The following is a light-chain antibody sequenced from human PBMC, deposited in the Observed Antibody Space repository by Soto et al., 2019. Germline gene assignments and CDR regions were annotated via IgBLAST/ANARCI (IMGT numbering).Light chain of an antibody. J-gene: IGKJ1*01. Sequence: DIQMTQAPSTLRASVGDRVTITCRASQTINSWLAWYQQKPGKAPKVLIFDASSLKTGVPSRFSSSGSGTEFTLTISNLQADDFATYYCQQYDSYSSGPFGQGTKVDIK. CDR1: QTINSW. V-gene: IGKV1-5*01. CDR3: QQYDSYSSGP. CDR2: DAS.